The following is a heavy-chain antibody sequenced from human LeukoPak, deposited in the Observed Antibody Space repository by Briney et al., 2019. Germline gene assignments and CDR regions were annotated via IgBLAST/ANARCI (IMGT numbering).Heavy chain of an antibody. D-gene: IGHD3-16*01. CDR1: GYTFTDYY. J-gene: IGHJ4*02. CDR3: TTRGGDTLMRTEAFDY. V-gene: IGHV1-2*02. CDR2: MNPDSGGT. Sequence: ASVKVSCKASGYTFTDYYIHWVRQAPGQGLEWMGWMNPDSGGTNYAQKVKGRVTMTRDTSINTAYMDLRRLTSDDTAIYYCTTRGGDTLMRTEAFDYWGLGTLVTVSS.